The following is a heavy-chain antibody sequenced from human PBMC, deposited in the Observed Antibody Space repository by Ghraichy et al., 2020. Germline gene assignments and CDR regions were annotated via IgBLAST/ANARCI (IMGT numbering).Heavy chain of an antibody. CDR2: ITWNSDRI. CDR3: AKDGHLQGVLVAAFYYGMEGCGQGSTDTVSSGKNGHARDFGFCYYVDV. D-gene: IGHD5-12*01. J-gene: IGHJ6*03. V-gene: IGHV3-9*01. Sequence: GGSLRLSCATSGFTFDDFAMHGVRQAPGKGLEWVSGITWNSDRIGYADSVKGRFTISRDNAKNSLYLQMKSLRAEDTALYYCAKDGHLQGVLVAAFYYGMEGCGQGSTDTVSSGKNGHARDFGFCYYVDVWGQGTTVTVSS. CDR1: GFTFDDFA.